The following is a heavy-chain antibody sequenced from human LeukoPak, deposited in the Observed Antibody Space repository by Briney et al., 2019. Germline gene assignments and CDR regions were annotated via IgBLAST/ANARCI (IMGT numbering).Heavy chain of an antibody. V-gene: IGHV1-2*02. J-gene: IGHJ6*01. CDR2: INPNCGGT. CDR1: GYTFTGYY. Sequence: ASVKVSCKASGYTFTGYYMHWVGQAPGRGLEWVGWINPNCGGTNYVRKVQGRVTMTRHTSISTAYMELSRLRSDDTAVYYWARGYDFWSDYYYGMAGWGEGTTVT. D-gene: IGHD3-3*01. CDR3: ARGYDFWSDYYYGMAG.